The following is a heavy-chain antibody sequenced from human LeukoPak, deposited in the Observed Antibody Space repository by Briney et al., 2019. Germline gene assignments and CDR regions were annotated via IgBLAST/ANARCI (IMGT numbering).Heavy chain of an antibody. V-gene: IGHV3-48*02. CDR3: ARGENWAFDY. D-gene: IGHD7-27*01. CDR2: ISSSSGAI. Sequence: GGSLRLSCGASGFXFSSYSINWVRQAPGKGLEWVSYISSSSGAISYADSMKGRFTISRDNAKNSLYLQMNSLRDEDAAVYYCARGENWAFDYWGQGTLVTVSS. J-gene: IGHJ4*02. CDR1: GFXFSSYS.